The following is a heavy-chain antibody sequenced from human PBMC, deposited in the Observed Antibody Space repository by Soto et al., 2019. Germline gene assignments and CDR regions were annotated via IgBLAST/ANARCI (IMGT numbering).Heavy chain of an antibody. CDR2: ISGNNGNT. CDR1: GYTFTKYG. J-gene: IGHJ4*02. D-gene: IGHD3-9*01. V-gene: IGHV1-18*01. CDR3: VRVSPFLTGPDY. Sequence: GASVKVSCKASGYTFTKYGISWVRQAPGQGLEWMGRISGNNGNTYYAQKYQGRITMTMDTSTSTVYMEVGSLTSDDTAVYYCVRVSPFLTGPDYWGQGTLVTGSS.